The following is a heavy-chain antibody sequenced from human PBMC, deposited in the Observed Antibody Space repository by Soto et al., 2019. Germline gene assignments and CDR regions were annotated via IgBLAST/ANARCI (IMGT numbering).Heavy chain of an antibody. CDR2: ISSSSSYI. CDR1: GFTFSSYS. V-gene: IGHV3-21*01. D-gene: IGHD3-9*01. CDR3: ARGYDILTGPYFDY. J-gene: IGHJ4*02. Sequence: GGSLRLSCAASGFTFSSYSMNWVRQAPGKGLEWVSSISSSSSYIYYADSVKGRFTISRDNAKNSLYLQMNSLRAEDTAVYYCARGYDILTGPYFDYWGQGTLVTVSS.